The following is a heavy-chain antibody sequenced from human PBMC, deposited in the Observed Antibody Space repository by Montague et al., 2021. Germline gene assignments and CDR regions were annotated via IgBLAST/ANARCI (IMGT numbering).Heavy chain of an antibody. CDR3: AEQDYFVSGTSYKGFDP. Sequence: SETLSLTCTVSSGSIFHAHWSWVRQPPGKGLEWLGSMLYGGASSNNPSLKSRVTMSIDTSTNQFSLKLSFVTAADTAVYYCAEQDYFVSGTSYKGFDPWGQGILVTVSS. V-gene: IGHV4-59*08. CDR2: MLYGGAS. J-gene: IGHJ5*02. D-gene: IGHD3-10*01. CDR1: SGSIFHAH.